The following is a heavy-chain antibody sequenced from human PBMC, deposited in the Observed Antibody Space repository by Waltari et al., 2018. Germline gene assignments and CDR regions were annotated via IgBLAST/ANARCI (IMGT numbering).Heavy chain of an antibody. D-gene: IGHD6-13*01. CDR3: AKGVGQQLVPGEFDP. J-gene: IGHJ5*02. V-gene: IGHV3-30*02. Sequence: QVQLVESGGGVVQPGGSLRLSCAASGFTFSSYGMHWVRQAPGKGLEWVAFIRYDGSNKYYADSVKGRFTISRDNSKNTLYLQMNSLRAEDTAVYYCAKGVGQQLVPGEFDPWGQGTLVTVSS. CDR2: IRYDGSNK. CDR1: GFTFSSYG.